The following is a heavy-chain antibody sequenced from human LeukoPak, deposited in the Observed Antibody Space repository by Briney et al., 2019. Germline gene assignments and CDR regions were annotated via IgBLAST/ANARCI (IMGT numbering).Heavy chain of an antibody. Sequence: PSETLSLTCTVYGGSVSSGGYYWSWVRQHPGKGLEWIGYIYYSGSTYYNPSLKSRVTISLDTSKNHFSLTLSSVTAADTAVYYCSSALYYFYMDVWGKGTTVTVSS. CDR2: IYYSGST. J-gene: IGHJ6*03. CDR1: GGSVSSGGYY. V-gene: IGHV4-31*03. CDR3: SSALYYFYMDV.